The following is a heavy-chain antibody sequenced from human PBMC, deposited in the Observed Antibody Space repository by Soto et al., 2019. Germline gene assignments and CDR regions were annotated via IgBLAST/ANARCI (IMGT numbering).Heavy chain of an antibody. CDR2: ITSDGDNR. V-gene: IGHV3-64D*08. CDR1: GITYSSYA. CDR3: VKGNQLLRYYFEC. J-gene: IGHJ1*01. Sequence: WVSLRRSCFASGITYSSYAMHCVRQAPGRGLEYVSGITSDGDNRWQADFVKDRFTIPRENSDDTLSHQMSSLRVEDTAKYYCVKGNQLLRYYFECWGPGTLVTVS. D-gene: IGHD2-2*01.